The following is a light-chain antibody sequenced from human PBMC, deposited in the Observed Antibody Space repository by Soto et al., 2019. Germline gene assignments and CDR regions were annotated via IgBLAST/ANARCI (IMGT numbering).Light chain of an antibody. J-gene: IGKJ1*01. CDR3: QQYGRT. CDR1: QSVSSSY. V-gene: IGKV3-20*01. Sequence: EIVLTQSPGTQSLSPGERATLSCRASQSVSSSYLAWYQQKPGQAPRLLIYGTSSRATAIPDRFSGSGSGTDFTLTISRLEPEDFAVYYCQQYGRTFGQGTKVEIK. CDR2: GTS.